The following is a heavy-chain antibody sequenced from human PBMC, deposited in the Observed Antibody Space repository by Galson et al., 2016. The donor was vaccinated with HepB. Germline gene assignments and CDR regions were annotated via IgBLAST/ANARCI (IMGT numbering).Heavy chain of an antibody. V-gene: IGHV3-11*05. CDR1: GFAFSDYY. D-gene: IGHD5-12*01. CDR2: ISTGGTYT. CDR3: ARARAGGYESYDY. J-gene: IGHJ4*02. Sequence: SLRLSCAASGFAFSDYYMNWIRQPPGKGLEWVSYISTGGTYTNHADSVNGRFTISRDNAKNSLYLQMDSLRAEDTALYYCARARAGGYESYDYWGQGTLVTVSS.